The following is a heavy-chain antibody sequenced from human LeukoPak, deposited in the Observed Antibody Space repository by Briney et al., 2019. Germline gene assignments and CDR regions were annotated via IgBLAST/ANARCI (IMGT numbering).Heavy chain of an antibody. D-gene: IGHD3-22*01. CDR3: AREGIYYYDSSGYYAAGAFDI. V-gene: IGHV3-66*01. J-gene: IGHJ3*02. CDR1: GFTLSSYS. Sequence: GGSLRLSCAASGFTLSSYSMNWVRQAPGKGLEWVSVIYTGGSTYYADSVRGRFTISRDNSKNTLYLQMNSLRAEDTAVYYCAREGIYYYDSSGYYAAGAFDIWGQGTMVTVSS. CDR2: IYTGGST.